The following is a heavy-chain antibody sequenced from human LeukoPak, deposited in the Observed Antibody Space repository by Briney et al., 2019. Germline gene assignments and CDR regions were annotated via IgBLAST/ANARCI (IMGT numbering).Heavy chain of an antibody. CDR1: GGSISSDY. J-gene: IGHJ3*02. V-gene: IGHV4-59*08. CDR2: IYYSGST. Sequence: SETLSLTCTVSGGSISSDYWSWIRQPPGKGLEWIGYIYYSGSTKYNPSLKSRVTISVDTSKKQFSLKLSSVTAADTAVYYCARHGQLDDAFDMWGQGTRVTVSS. D-gene: IGHD6-13*01. CDR3: ARHGQLDDAFDM.